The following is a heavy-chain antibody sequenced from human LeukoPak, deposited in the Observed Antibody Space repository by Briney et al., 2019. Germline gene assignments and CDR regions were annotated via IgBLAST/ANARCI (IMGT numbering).Heavy chain of an antibody. Sequence: ASVKVSCKASRYTFPSYDINWVRQATRHGLEGTGWMNANSGNTGYAQKFQGRVTMTRNTSISTAYMELSSLRSEDTAVYYCARGGGYSYDYGMDVWGQGTTVTVSS. V-gene: IGHV1-8*01. CDR1: RYTFPSYD. D-gene: IGHD5-18*01. CDR3: ARGGGYSYDYGMDV. CDR2: MNANSGNT. J-gene: IGHJ6*02.